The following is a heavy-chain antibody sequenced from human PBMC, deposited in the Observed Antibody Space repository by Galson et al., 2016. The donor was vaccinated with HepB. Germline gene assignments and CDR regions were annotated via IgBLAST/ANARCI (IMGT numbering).Heavy chain of an antibody. CDR3: ARAAISHFDF. J-gene: IGHJ4*02. CDR1: DLTVNSHY. Sequence: SLRLSCAASDLTVNSHYLTWVGQAPGKGLEWVSIIFSGGSKFYADPVKGRFTISRDDSKNTLYLQMDSLRDEDTAVYFCARAAISHFDFWGQGILVTVSS. CDR2: IFSGGSK. V-gene: IGHV3-53*01.